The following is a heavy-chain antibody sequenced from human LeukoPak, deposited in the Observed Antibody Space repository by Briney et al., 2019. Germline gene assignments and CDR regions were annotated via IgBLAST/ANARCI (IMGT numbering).Heavy chain of an antibody. CDR2: ISSSSSYI. D-gene: IGHD2-2*01. J-gene: IGHJ4*02. CDR1: GFTFSSYS. Sequence: GGSLRLSCAASGFTFSSYSMNWVRQAPGKGLEWVSSISSSSSYIYYADSVKGRFTISRDNAKNSLYLQMNSLRAEDTAVYYCAKGVIVVVPAATGPTDYWGQGTLVTVPS. CDR3: AKGVIVVVPAATGPTDY. V-gene: IGHV3-21*01.